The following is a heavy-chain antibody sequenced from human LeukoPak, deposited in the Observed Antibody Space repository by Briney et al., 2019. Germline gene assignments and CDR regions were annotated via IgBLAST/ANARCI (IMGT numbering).Heavy chain of an antibody. V-gene: IGHV4-34*09. CDR2: INHSGST. J-gene: IGHJ4*02. Sequence: SETLSLTCAVYGGSFSGYYWSWIRQPPGQGLEWIGEINHSGSTNYNPSLKSRLTISLDTSKNQFSLKLSSVTAADTAVYYCARNFGGYSYGSTMDSWGQGTLVTVSS. CDR1: GGSFSGYY. CDR3: ARNFGGYSYGSTMDS. D-gene: IGHD5-18*01.